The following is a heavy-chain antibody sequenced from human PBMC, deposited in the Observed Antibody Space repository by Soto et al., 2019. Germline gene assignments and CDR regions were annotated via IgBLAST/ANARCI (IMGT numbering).Heavy chain of an antibody. Sequence: HPGGSLRLSCAASGITFSNYVLSWVRQAPGKGLEWVSSISGSGISTYYADSVKGRFSISRDTSKSTLYLHMSSLRADDTAIYYCAKEAGGGAAMVTSYFDDWGQGTLVTVSS. CDR3: AKEAGGGAAMVTSYFDD. D-gene: IGHD5-18*01. CDR2: ISGSGIST. J-gene: IGHJ4*02. V-gene: IGHV3-23*01. CDR1: GITFSNYV.